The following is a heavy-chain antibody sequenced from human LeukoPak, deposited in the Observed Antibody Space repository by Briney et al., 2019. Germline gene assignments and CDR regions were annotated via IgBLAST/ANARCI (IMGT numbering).Heavy chain of an antibody. J-gene: IGHJ4*02. CDR1: GFTFDDYA. CDR3: AKDILPYSYGYDFDY. V-gene: IGHV3-43*02. Sequence: GGSLSLSCAASGFTFDDYAMHWVRQAPGKGLEWVSLISGDGGSTYYADSVKGRFTISRDNSKNSLYLQMNSLRTEDTALYYCAKDILPYSYGYDFDYWGQGTLVTVSS. CDR2: ISGDGGST. D-gene: IGHD5-18*01.